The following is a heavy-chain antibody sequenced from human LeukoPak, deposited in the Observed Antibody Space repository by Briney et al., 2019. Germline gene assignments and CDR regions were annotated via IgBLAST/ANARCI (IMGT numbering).Heavy chain of an antibody. Sequence: GGSLRLSCAASGFTVSSNYMSWVRHAPGKGLEWVSVIYSGGSTYYADSVKGRFTISRDNSKNTLYLQMNSLRAEDTAVYYCARDGDGYNPPYFDYWGQGTLVTVSS. D-gene: IGHD5-24*01. CDR1: GFTVSSNY. CDR3: ARDGDGYNPPYFDY. J-gene: IGHJ4*02. CDR2: IYSGGST. V-gene: IGHV3-66*02.